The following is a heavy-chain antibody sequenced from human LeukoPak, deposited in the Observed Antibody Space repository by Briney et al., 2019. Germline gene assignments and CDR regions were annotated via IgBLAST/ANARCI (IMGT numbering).Heavy chain of an antibody. CDR1: EYSFATYW. V-gene: IGHV3-21*01. CDR2: ISSSSSYI. Sequence: GESLKISCKGSEYSFATYWIGWVRQMPGKGLEWVSSISSSSSYIYYADSVKGRFTISRDNAKNSLYLQMNSLRAEDTAVYYCARFERDYSSSWKDYWGQGTLVTVSS. CDR3: ARFERDYSSSWKDY. J-gene: IGHJ4*02. D-gene: IGHD6-13*01.